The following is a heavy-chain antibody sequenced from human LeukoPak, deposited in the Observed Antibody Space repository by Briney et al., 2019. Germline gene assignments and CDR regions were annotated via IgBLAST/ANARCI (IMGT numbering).Heavy chain of an antibody. Sequence: GGSLRLSCAASGFTFSDYYMSWIRQAPGKGLEWVSYISSSGSTIYYADSVKGRFTISRDNAKNSLYLQMNSLRAEDTAVYYCARADGGGSFPSYYFGYWGQGTLVTVSS. V-gene: IGHV3-11*01. D-gene: IGHD2-15*01. CDR3: ARADGGGSFPSYYFGY. J-gene: IGHJ4*02. CDR2: ISSSGSTI. CDR1: GFTFSDYY.